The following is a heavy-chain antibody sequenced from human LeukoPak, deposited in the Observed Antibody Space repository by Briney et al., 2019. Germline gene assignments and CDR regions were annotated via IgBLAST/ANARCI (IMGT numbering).Heavy chain of an antibody. CDR1: GYTFTVSY. CDR3: ARAPGRGDWGADY. CDR2: INPNSGGT. D-gene: IGHD7-27*01. J-gene: IGHJ4*02. V-gene: IGHV1-2*02. Sequence: ASVKVSCKASGYTFTVSYIHWVRQAPGQGLEWMGWINPNSGGTNYAQEFRGRVTMTRDTSITTAYMELSRLRTDDTALYYCARAPGRGDWGADYWGQGTLVTVSS.